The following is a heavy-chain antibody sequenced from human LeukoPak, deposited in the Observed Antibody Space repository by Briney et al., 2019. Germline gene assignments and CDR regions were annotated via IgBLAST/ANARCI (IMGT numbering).Heavy chain of an antibody. CDR1: GGSISRSFYY. V-gene: IGHV4-39*01. J-gene: IGHJ6*03. CDR3: ASWDYYYMDV. Sequence: SETLSLTCAVSGGSISRSFYYWGWIRQPPEKGLEWIGSIYYSGSTYHNPSLKSRVTMSIDTSKNQLSLKLSSVTAADTALYYCASWDYYYMDVWGTATTVTVS. CDR2: IYYSGST.